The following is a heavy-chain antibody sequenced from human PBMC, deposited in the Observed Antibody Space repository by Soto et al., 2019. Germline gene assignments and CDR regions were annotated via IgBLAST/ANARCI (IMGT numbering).Heavy chain of an antibody. CDR2: VHYSGNT. CDR3: ARGLRSSSWYFDF. D-gene: IGHD6-13*01. J-gene: IGHJ4*02. CDR1: GGSITSYY. Sequence: SETLSLTCTVSGGSITSYYWSWIRQPPGKGLEWIGYVHYSGNTNCSPSLKSRVTMSVDTSKSQFSLKLSSVTAADTAVYYCARGLRSSSWYFDFWGQGTLVTVSS. V-gene: IGHV4-59*01.